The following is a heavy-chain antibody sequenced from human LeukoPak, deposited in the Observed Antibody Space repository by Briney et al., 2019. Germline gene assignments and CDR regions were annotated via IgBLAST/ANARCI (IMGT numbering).Heavy chain of an antibody. CDR2: IYPGDSDT. V-gene: IGHV5-51*01. D-gene: IGHD2-15*01. J-gene: IGHJ6*02. CDR3: ARSPLLGDYYYGMDV. Sequence: GGSLRLSCAASGYSFTSYWIGWVRQMPGKGLEWMGIIYPGDSDTRYSPSFQGQVTISADKSISTAYLQWSSLKASDTAMYYCARSPLLGDYYYGMDVWGQGTTVTVSS. CDR1: GYSFTSYW.